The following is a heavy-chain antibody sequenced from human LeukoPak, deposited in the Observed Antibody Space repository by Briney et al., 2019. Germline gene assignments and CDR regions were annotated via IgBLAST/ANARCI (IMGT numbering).Heavy chain of an antibody. CDR3: ARTRSSGYLTFDY. Sequence: ASVKVSCKASGYTFTSHDINWVRQATGQGLEWMGWMSPKTGKTGYASRFQGRVTMTSNPSISTAYLELSSLRSDDTAVYYCARTRSSGYLTFDYWGQGTLVTVSS. CDR1: GYTFTSHD. J-gene: IGHJ4*02. V-gene: IGHV1-8*01. D-gene: IGHD3-22*01. CDR2: MSPKTGKT.